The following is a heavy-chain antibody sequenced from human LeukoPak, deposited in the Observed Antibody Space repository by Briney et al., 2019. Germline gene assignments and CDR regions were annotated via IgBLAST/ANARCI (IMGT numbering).Heavy chain of an antibody. CDR3: AKEGSIAVAGPPFDY. CDR2: ISYDGSNK. J-gene: IGHJ4*02. V-gene: IGHV3-30*18. D-gene: IGHD6-19*01. CDR1: GFTFSSYG. Sequence: GSLRLSCAASGFTFSSYGMHWVRQAPGKGLEWVAVISYDGSNKYYADSVKGRFTISRDNSKNTLYLQTNSLRAEDTAVYYCAKEGSIAVAGPPFDYWGQGTLVTVSS.